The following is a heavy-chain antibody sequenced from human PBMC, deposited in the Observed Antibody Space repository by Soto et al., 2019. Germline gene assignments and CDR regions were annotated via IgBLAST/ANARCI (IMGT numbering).Heavy chain of an antibody. J-gene: IGHJ4*02. CDR2: MSPNSGNA. V-gene: IGHV1-8*01. D-gene: IGHD2-8*01. Sequence: QVQQVQSGPEVKKPGASVKVSCKASGYTFNNNDIYWVRQATGQGLEWLGWMSPNSGNAVYAQKFQGKVTMTRDTSISTAYMELSSLSSEDTAVYYCARRGVPDYWGQGTLVTVSS. CDR3: ARRGVPDY. CDR1: GYTFNNND.